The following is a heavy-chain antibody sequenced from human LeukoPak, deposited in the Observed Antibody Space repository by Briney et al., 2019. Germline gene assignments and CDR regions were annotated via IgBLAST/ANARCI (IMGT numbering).Heavy chain of an antibody. CDR2: VYYSGSIS. CDR1: GASISRYY. V-gene: IGHV4-59*12. Sequence: SETLSLTCTVSGASISRYYWSWIRQPPGKGLEWIGYVYYSGSISYFNPSLETRVSMSADTSKNQYFLRLNSVTAADTAVYYCARVYSEQWLPYHFDYWGQGSLVTVSS. D-gene: IGHD2-2*02. CDR3: ARVYSEQWLPYHFDY. J-gene: IGHJ4*02.